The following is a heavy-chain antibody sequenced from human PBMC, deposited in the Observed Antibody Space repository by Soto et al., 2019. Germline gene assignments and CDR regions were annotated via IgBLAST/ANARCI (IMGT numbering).Heavy chain of an antibody. CDR3: GREALYHSASHYKPDY. Sequence: EVQLVESGGGLVQPGGSLRLSCAASGFTFNSYWMTWVRQAPGKGLEWLANINQNGDEKYCADSLKGRFTISRDNARNSLYLQMDSLRVEDTAVYYCGREALYHSASHYKPDYWGQGILVTVSS. D-gene: IGHD3-10*01. CDR2: INQNGDEK. V-gene: IGHV3-7*01. J-gene: IGHJ4*02. CDR1: GFTFNSYW.